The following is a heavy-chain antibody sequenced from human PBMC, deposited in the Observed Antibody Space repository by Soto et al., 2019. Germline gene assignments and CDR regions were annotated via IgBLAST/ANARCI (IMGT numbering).Heavy chain of an antibody. D-gene: IGHD2-15*01. CDR3: AKAGGGGGIEVIDSYLDY. V-gene: IGHV3-23*01. CDR1: GFTFSSYA. CDR2: ISGSGGST. Sequence: GGSLRLSCAASGFTFSSYAMSWVRQAPGKGLEWVSAISGSGGSTYYADSVKGRFTISRDNSKNTLYLQMNSLRAEDTAVYYCAKAGGGGGIEVIDSYLDYWGQGTLVTVSS. J-gene: IGHJ4*02.